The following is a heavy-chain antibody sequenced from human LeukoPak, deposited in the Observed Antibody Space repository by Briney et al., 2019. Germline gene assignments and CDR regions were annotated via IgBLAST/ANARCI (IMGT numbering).Heavy chain of an antibody. Sequence: GGSLRLSCAASGFTFSSYSMNWVRQAPGKGLEWVSSISSSSSYIYYADSVKGRFTISRDNAKNSLYLQMNSLRAEDTAVYYCATGTMITMVRGVITSSYWGQGTLVTVSS. D-gene: IGHD3-10*01. CDR3: ATGTMITMVRGVITSSY. V-gene: IGHV3-21*01. J-gene: IGHJ4*02. CDR2: ISSSSSYI. CDR1: GFTFSSYS.